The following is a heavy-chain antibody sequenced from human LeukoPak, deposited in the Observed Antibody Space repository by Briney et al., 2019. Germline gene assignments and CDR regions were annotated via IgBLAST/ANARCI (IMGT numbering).Heavy chain of an antibody. Sequence: TGGSLRLSCVASGFTFSSYWMHWVRQAPGKGLVWVSRINTDGSSTNYADSVKGRFTISRDNAKNTLFLQMNSLRAEDTAFYYWGRGVYWNDYWGQGTLVTVSS. CDR2: INTDGSST. D-gene: IGHD1-1*01. J-gene: IGHJ4*02. CDR1: GFTFSSYW. V-gene: IGHV3-74*01. CDR3: GRGVYWNDY.